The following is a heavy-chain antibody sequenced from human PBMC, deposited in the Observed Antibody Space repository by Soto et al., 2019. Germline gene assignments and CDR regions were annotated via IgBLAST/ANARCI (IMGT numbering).Heavy chain of an antibody. CDR1: GYTLNTYY. CDR3: AKGEWSYYRGGSCYYFDY. Sequence: ASVKVSCKPSGYTLNTYYLHWVRQAPGQGLEWMGIIHPSGGGSTYAQKFLGRVTMTRDTSTSTVFMELSSLRSADTAVHYCAKGEWSYYRGGSCYYFDYWGQGTVVTVSS. V-gene: IGHV1-46*02. J-gene: IGHJ4*02. CDR2: IHPSGGGS. D-gene: IGHD2-15*01.